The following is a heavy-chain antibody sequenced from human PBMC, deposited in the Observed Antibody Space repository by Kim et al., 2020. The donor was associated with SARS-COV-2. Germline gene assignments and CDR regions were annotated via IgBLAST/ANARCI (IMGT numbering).Heavy chain of an antibody. V-gene: IGHV3-11*04. D-gene: IGHD3-10*01. CDR1: GFTFSDYY. Sequence: GGSLRLSCAASGFTFSDYYMSWIRQAPGKGLEWVSYISSSGSTIYYADSVKGRFTISRDNAKNSLYLQMNSLRAEDTAVYYCAQLDYYGSGSYMPFDYWGQGTLVTVSS. J-gene: IGHJ4*02. CDR2: ISSSGSTI. CDR3: AQLDYYGSGSYMPFDY.